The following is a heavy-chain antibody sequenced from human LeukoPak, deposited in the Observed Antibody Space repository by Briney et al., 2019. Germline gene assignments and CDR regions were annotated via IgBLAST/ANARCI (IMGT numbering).Heavy chain of an antibody. CDR1: GGSISSYY. CDR3: ARGGYYGSGSDDAFDI. CDR2: IFYRGST. V-gene: IGHV4-59*01. D-gene: IGHD3-10*01. Sequence: PSETLSLTCTVSGGSISSYYWSWIRQPPGKRLEWIGYIFYRGSTNYNPSLKSRVAISEDTSKNQFSLNLSSVTAADTAVYYCARGGYYGSGSDDAFDIWGQGTKVTVSS. J-gene: IGHJ3*02.